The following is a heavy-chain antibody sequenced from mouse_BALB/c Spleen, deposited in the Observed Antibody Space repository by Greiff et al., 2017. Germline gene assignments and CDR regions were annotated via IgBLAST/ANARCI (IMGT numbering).Heavy chain of an antibody. CDR3: TRRGGNYGGAMDY. CDR2: IDPETGGT. CDR1: GYTFTDYE. J-gene: IGHJ4*01. D-gene: IGHD2-1*01. V-gene: IGHV1-15*01. Sequence: QVQLQQSGAELVRPGASVTLSCKASGYTFTDYEMHWVKQTPVHGLEWIGAIDPETGGTAYNQKFKGKATLTADKSSSTAYMELRSLTSEHSAVYYCTRRGGNYGGAMDYWGQGTSVTVSS.